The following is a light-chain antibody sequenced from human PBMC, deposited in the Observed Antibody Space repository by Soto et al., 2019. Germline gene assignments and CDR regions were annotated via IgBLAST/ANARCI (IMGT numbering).Light chain of an antibody. CDR1: QSLVYSDGNTY. J-gene: IGKJ1*01. CDR3: QQANSFPWT. CDR2: KVS. V-gene: IGKV2-30*01. Sequence: DVVMTQSPLSLPVTLGQPASISCRSSQSLVYSDGNTYLNWFQQRPGQSPRRLIYKVSNRDSGVPDRFSGSGSGTDFTLTISSLQPEDFATYYCQQANSFPWTFGQGTKGDIK.